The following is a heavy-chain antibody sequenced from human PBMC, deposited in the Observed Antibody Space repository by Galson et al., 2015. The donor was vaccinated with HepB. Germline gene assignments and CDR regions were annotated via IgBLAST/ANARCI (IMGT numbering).Heavy chain of an antibody. Sequence: SLRLSCAASGFTFSTFSMGWVRQAPGKGLDWVSIVSTSGGSTYYADSVKGRFTISRDNSKNTLYLQMNTLRAEDTAVYYCAKGTIPSAGSTYYFDSWGQGTLVTVSS. D-gene: IGHD1-7*01. CDR3: AKGTIPSAGSTYYFDS. J-gene: IGHJ4*02. CDR1: GFTFSTFS. V-gene: IGHV3-23*01. CDR2: VSTSGGST.